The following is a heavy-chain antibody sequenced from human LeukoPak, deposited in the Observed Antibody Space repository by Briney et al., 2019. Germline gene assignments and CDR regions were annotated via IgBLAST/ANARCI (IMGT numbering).Heavy chain of an antibody. D-gene: IGHD3-3*01. J-gene: IGHJ4*02. CDR3: AKDGVLRFLEWSGGYFDY. V-gene: IGHV3-23*01. Sequence: GGSLRLSCAASGFTFSSYAMSWVRQAPGKWLEWVSAITGSGGSTYYADSVKGRFTISRDNSKNTQYLQMNSLRAEDTAVYYCAKDGVLRFLEWSGGYFDYWGQGTLVTVSS. CDR1: GFTFSSYA. CDR2: ITGSGGST.